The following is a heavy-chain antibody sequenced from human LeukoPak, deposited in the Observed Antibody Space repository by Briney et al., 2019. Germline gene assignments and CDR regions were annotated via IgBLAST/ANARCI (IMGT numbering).Heavy chain of an antibody. J-gene: IGHJ4*02. D-gene: IGHD2-21*02. CDR1: GFTFSSYG. V-gene: IGHV3-30*02. CDR2: IRYDGSNK. CDR3: AKDEMIVVVTCWDY. Sequence: GGSLRLSCAASGFTFSSYGMHWVRQAPGKGLEWVAVIRYDGSNKYYADSVKGRFTISRDNSKNTLYLQMNSLRAEDTAVYYCAKDEMIVVVTCWDYWGQGTLVTVSS.